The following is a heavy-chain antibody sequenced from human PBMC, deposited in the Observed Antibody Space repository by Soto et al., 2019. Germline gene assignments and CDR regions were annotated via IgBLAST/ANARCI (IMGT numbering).Heavy chain of an antibody. CDR3: ARENYYYYYMDV. CDR1: GYTFTSYG. V-gene: IGHV1-18*01. CDR2: ISAYNGNT. Sequence: ASVKVSCKASGYTFTSYGISWVRQAPGQGLEWMGWISAYNGNTNYAQKIQGRVTMTTDTSTSTAYMELRSLRSDDTAVYYCARENYYYYYMDVWGKGTTVTVSS. J-gene: IGHJ6*03.